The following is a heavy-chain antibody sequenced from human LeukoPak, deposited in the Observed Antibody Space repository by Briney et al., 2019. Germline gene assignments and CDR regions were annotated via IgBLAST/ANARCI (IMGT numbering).Heavy chain of an antibody. CDR2: IYYSGST. J-gene: IGHJ4*02. V-gene: IGHV4-39*07. CDR3: ASGKDIYYFDY. D-gene: IGHD2-21*01. CDR1: GGSISSSSYY. Sequence: SETLSLTCTVSGGSISSSSYYWGWIRQPPGKGLEWIVSIYYSGSTYYNPSLKSRITISVDTSKNQFSLKLSSVTAADTAVYYCASGKDIYYFDYWGQGTLVTVSS.